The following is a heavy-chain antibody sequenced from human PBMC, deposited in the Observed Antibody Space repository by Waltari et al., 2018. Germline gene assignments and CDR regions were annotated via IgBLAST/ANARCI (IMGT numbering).Heavy chain of an antibody. Sequence: QVQLVQSGAEVKKPGSSVKVSCKASGGTFRSYAISWVRQAPGQGLEWMGGIIPIFGTANYAQKFQGRVTITTDESTSTAYMELSSLRSEDTAVYYCAREALRPYGDYRERAFDIWGQGTMVTVSS. D-gene: IGHD4-17*01. CDR3: AREALRPYGDYRERAFDI. CDR1: GGTFRSYA. CDR2: IIPIFGTA. J-gene: IGHJ3*02. V-gene: IGHV1-69*05.